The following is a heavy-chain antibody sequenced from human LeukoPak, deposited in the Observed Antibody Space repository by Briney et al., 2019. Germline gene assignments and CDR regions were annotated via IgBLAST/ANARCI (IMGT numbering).Heavy chain of an antibody. CDR2: INPSGGST. Sequence: ASVKVSCKASGCTFSSEYMHWVRQAPGQGLEWMGIINPSGGSTSYAQKFQGRVTMTRDTSTSTVYMELSSLRSEDTAVYYCARDLHSATTDSSGYYRQKDLFDYWGQGTLVTVSS. CDR3: ARDLHSATTDSSGYYRQKDLFDY. V-gene: IGHV1-46*01. D-gene: IGHD3-22*01. J-gene: IGHJ4*02. CDR1: GCTFSSEY.